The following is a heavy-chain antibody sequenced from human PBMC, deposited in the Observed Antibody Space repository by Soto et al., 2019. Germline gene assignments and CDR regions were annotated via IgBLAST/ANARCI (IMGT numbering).Heavy chain of an antibody. CDR2: VYHSGST. D-gene: IGHD7-27*01. CDR1: GDSIRGGGHY. J-gene: IGHJ4*03. Sequence: SETLSLTCSVSGDSIRGGGHYWNWIRQFPGKGLEWIGYVYHSGSTRYNPSLRGRLTISIDTSKNQFSLRLISVTAADTALYYCARDTGLAPTVWGYWGHGTQVTVSS. CDR3: ARDTGLAPTVWGY. V-gene: IGHV4-31*02.